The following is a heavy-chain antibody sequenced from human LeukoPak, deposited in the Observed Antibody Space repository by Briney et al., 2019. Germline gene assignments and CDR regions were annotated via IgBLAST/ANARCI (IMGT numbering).Heavy chain of an antibody. J-gene: IGHJ6*02. D-gene: IGHD5-12*01. CDR2: IYPGDSDT. Sequence: GESLKISCKCSGYSFTSYWIGWVRQMPGKGLEWMGIIYPGDSDTRSSPSFQGQVTISADKSISTAYLQWSSLKDSDTAMYYCARGLRGAHYYYYYGMDVWGQGTTVTVSS. CDR1: GYSFTSYW. CDR3: ARGLRGAHYYYYYGMDV. V-gene: IGHV5-51*01.